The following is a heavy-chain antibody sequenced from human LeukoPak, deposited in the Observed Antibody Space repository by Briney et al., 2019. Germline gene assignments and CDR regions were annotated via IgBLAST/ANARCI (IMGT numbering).Heavy chain of an antibody. V-gene: IGHV3-48*01. D-gene: IGHD3-3*01. CDR3: ARDYDFWSGSYGMDV. J-gene: IGHJ6*02. CDR2: ISSSSSTI. CDR1: GFTFSSYS. Sequence: GGSLRLSCAAPGFTFSSYSMNWVRQAPGKGLEWVSYISSSSSTIYYADSVKGRFTISRDNAKNSLYLQMNSLRAEDTAVYYCARDYDFWSGSYGMDVWGQGTTVTVSS.